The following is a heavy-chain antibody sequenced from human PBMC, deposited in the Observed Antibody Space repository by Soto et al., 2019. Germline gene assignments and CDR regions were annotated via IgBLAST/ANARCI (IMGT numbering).Heavy chain of an antibody. J-gene: IGHJ4*02. Sequence: GGSLRLSCAASGFTFSSYGMHWVRQAPGKGLEWVAVIWYDGSNKYYAHSVKGRFTISRDNSKNTLYLQMNSLRAEDTVVYYCARERGAIAAARNFDYWGQGTLVTVSS. CDR2: IWYDGSNK. CDR1: GFTFSSYG. CDR3: ARERGAIAAARNFDY. V-gene: IGHV3-33*01. D-gene: IGHD6-13*01.